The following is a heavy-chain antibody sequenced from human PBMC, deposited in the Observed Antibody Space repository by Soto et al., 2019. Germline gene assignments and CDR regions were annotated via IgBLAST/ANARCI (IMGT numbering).Heavy chain of an antibody. CDR2: TYYRSKWYN. Sequence: PSQTLSLTCAISGDSVSSNSAAWNWIRQSPSRGLEWLGRTYYRSKWYNDYAVSVKSRITINPDTSKNQFSLQLNSVTPEDTAVYYCARGERGYSYGYGEVWGRYPPYYFDYWGQGTLVTVSS. J-gene: IGHJ4*02. CDR3: ARGERGYSYGYGEVWGRYPPYYFDY. CDR1: GDSVSSNSAA. V-gene: IGHV6-1*01. D-gene: IGHD5-18*01.